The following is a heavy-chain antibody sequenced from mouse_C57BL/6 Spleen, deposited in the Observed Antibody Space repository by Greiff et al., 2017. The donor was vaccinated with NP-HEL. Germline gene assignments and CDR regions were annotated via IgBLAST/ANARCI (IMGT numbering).Heavy chain of an antibody. CDR3: ARNGITTKFAY. V-gene: IGHV1-69*01. Sequence: QVQLQQSGAELVMPGASVKLSCKASGYTFTSYWMHWVKQSPGQGLEWIGEIDPSDSYTNYNQKFKGKSTLTVDKSSSTAYMKLSSLTSEDSAVYYCARNGITTKFAYWGQGTLVTVSA. J-gene: IGHJ3*01. CDR2: IDPSDSYT. CDR1: GYTFTSYW. D-gene: IGHD1-1*01.